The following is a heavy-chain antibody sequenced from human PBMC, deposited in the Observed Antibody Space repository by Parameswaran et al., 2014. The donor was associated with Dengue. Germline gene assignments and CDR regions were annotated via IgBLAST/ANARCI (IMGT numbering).Heavy chain of an antibody. CDR2: ISYDGSNK. CDR3: ARGYYDILTGYDAFDI. V-gene: IGHV3-30*03. Sequence: VRQAPGRAGVVAVISYDGSNKYYADSVKGRFTISRDNSKNTLYLQMNSLRAEDTAVYYCARGYYDILTGYDAFDIWGQGDNGHRLL. J-gene: IGHJ3*02. D-gene: IGHD3-9*01.